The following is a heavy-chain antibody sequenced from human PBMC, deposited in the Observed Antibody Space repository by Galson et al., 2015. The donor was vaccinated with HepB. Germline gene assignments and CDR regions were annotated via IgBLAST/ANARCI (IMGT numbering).Heavy chain of an antibody. CDR1: GFTFSSYS. Sequence: SLRLSCAASGFTFSSYSMNWVRQAPGKGLEWVSSISSSSSYIYYADSVKGRFTISRDNAKNSLYLQMNSLRAEDTAVYYCARDFKDIVVVPAAIGEEGDAFDIWGRGTMVTVSS. J-gene: IGHJ3*02. D-gene: IGHD2-2*02. V-gene: IGHV3-21*01. CDR3: ARDFKDIVVVPAAIGEEGDAFDI. CDR2: ISSSSSYI.